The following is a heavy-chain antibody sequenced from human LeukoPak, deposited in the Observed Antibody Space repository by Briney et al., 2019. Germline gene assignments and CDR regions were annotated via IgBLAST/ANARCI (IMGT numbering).Heavy chain of an antibody. CDR3: AREDYDDSGAWYFDL. CDR1: GGSFSGYY. J-gene: IGHJ2*01. Sequence: SETLSLTCAVYGGSFSGYYWSWIRQPPGKGLEWIGEINHSGSTNYNPSLKGRVTISVDKSKNQFSLKLSSVTAADTAVYYCAREDYDDSGAWYFDLWGRGTLVTVSS. D-gene: IGHD3-3*01. V-gene: IGHV4-34*01. CDR2: INHSGST.